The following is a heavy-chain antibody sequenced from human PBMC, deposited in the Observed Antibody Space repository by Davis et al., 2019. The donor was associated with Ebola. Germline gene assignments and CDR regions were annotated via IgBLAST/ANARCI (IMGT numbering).Heavy chain of an antibody. J-gene: IGHJ6*02. CDR2: IYYSGST. Sequence: MPSETLSLTCAVSGGSISSGGYSWSWIRQPPGKGLEWIGYIYYSGSTNYNPSLKSRVTISVDTSKNQFSLKLSSVTAADTAVYYCARLTPRYYYYGMDVWGQGTTVTVSS. V-gene: IGHV4-61*08. CDR1: GGSISSGGYS. CDR3: ARLTPRYYYYGMDV. D-gene: IGHD4/OR15-4a*01.